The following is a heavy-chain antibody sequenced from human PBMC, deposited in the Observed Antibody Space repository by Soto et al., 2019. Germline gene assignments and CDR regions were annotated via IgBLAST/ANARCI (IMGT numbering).Heavy chain of an antibody. Sequence: PGGSLRLSCAASGFTFSSYSMNWVRQAPGKWLEWISYIGGSSGTVYYADSVKGRFIISRDNAKNSLYLQMNSLRAEDTAVYYCAREGLSSNWLNWFDPWGQGTLVTVSS. D-gene: IGHD6-13*01. CDR1: GFTFSSYS. J-gene: IGHJ5*02. V-gene: IGHV3-48*01. CDR2: IGGSSGTV. CDR3: AREGLSSNWLNWFDP.